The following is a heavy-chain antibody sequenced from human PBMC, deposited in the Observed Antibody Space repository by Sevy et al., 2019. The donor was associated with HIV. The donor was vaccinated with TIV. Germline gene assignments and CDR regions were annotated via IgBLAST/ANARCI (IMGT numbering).Heavy chain of an antibody. CDR3: ARDLFSGSYYENY. Sequence: GGSLRLSCAASGFTLSNYWMSWVRQAPGKGLEWVANIEQDGSDKYYVDSVKGRFTISRDNAKNSLYLQMNSLRAEDTAVYYCARDLFSGSYYENYCSQGTLVTVSS. CDR1: GFTLSNYW. J-gene: IGHJ4*02. CDR2: IEQDGSDK. D-gene: IGHD1-26*01. V-gene: IGHV3-7*01.